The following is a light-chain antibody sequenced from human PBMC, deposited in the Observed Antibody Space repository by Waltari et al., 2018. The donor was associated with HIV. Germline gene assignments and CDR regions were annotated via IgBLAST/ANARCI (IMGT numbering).Light chain of an antibody. CDR1: NSDIGVNT. V-gene: IGLV1-44*01. CDR3: SAWDDTLHVV. J-gene: IGLJ3*02. CDR2: RSH. Sequence: QSVLTQPPSVSGLPGQKVTISCSGSNSDIGVNTVNWYQQFPGRAPKLVAYRSHQRPSGVPDRFSGSKSGTSASLAINGGQAEDEATYFCSAWDDTLHVVFGGGTKLTVL.